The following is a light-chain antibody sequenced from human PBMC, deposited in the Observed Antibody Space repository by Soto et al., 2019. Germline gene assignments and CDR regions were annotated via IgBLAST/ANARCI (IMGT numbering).Light chain of an antibody. CDR1: QGISSW. CDR3: RQSNSFPYT. CDR2: TAS. J-gene: IGKJ2*01. V-gene: IGKV1-12*01. Sequence: DIQMTQSPSSVSASVGDRVTITCRASQGISSWLAWYQQKPGKAPKLLIYTASSLQSGVPSRFSCSGSVTDFTLTISSRQTEDYATYYCRQSNSFPYTVGQGTKLEIK.